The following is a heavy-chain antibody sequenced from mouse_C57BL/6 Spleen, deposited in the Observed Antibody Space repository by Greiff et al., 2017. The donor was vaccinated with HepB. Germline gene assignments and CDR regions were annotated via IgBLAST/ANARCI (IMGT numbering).Heavy chain of an antibody. CDR1: GYAFSSYW. Sequence: QVHVKQSGAELVKPGASVKISCKASGYAFSSYWMNWVKQRPGKGLEWIGQIYPGDGDTNYNGKFKGKATLTADKSSSKAYMQLSSPTSEDSAVYFCARSPYFYYAMDYWGQGTSVTVSS. V-gene: IGHV1-80*01. D-gene: IGHD1-1*01. J-gene: IGHJ4*01. CDR2: IYPGDGDT. CDR3: ARSPYFYYAMDY.